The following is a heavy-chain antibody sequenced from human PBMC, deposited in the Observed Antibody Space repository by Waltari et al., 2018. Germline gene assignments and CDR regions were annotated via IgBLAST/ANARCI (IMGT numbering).Heavy chain of an antibody. CDR1: AYSITSGYY. J-gene: IGHJ6*03. CDR3: VGATMELFYYYYYMDV. Sequence: QVQLQESGPGLVKPSETLSLTCTVSAYSITSGYYWGWIRQPPGKGLEWIGSGYHSGSTYYNPSLKSRVTISIDTSKNQFSLKLRSVTAADTAVYYCVGATMELFYYYYYMDVWGKGTTVTISS. V-gene: IGHV4-38-2*02. D-gene: IGHD5-12*01. CDR2: GYHSGST.